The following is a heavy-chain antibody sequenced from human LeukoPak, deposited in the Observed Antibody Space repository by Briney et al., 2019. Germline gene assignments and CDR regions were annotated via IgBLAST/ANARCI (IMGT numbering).Heavy chain of an antibody. CDR2: IYYSGST. V-gene: IGHV4-59*01. J-gene: IGHJ3*02. D-gene: IGHD3-22*01. CDR1: GGSISSYY. Sequence: PSETLSLTCTVSGGSISSYYWSWIRQPPGKGLEWIGCIYYSGSTNYNPSLKSRVTISVDTSKNQFSLKLSSVTAADTAVYYCAREPSKYYDSSGYSYDAFDIWGQGTMVTVSS. CDR3: AREPSKYYDSSGYSYDAFDI.